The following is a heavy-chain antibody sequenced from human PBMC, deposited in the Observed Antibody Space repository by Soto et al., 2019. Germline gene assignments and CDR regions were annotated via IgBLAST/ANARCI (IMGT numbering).Heavy chain of an antibody. CDR3: ARQVIAARTLYYFDY. CDR1: GYTFTSYA. Sequence: GASVKVSCKASGYTFTSYAMHWVRQAPGQRLEWMGWINAGNGNTKYSQKFQGRVTITRDTSASTAYMELSSLRSEDTAVYYCARQVIAARTLYYFDYWGQGTLVTVSS. V-gene: IGHV1-3*01. D-gene: IGHD6-6*01. CDR2: INAGNGNT. J-gene: IGHJ4*02.